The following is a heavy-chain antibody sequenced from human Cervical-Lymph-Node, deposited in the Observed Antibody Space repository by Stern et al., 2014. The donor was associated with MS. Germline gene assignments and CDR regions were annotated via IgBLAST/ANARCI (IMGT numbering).Heavy chain of an antibody. CDR2: ISAYNGNT. CDR1: DYTLTSHG. V-gene: IGHV1-18*01. Sequence: QVKLVQSGAQVKKPGASGKVSCKASDYTLTSHGISWVRQAPGQGLEWMGWISAYNGNTNYAPKLQGRVTMPTDTATSTAYMGLRRLRSDDTAVYYCARGLLGSENAFDIWGQGTMVTVFS. D-gene: IGHD2-15*01. CDR3: ARGLLGSENAFDI. J-gene: IGHJ3*02.